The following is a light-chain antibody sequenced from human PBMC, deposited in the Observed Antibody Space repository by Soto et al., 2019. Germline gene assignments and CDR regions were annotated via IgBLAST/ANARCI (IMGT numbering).Light chain of an antibody. CDR2: QVT. J-gene: IGLJ1*01. Sequence: QSLLPQPASVSGSPGQSITISRTRTGSDLAIYNYVSWYQQQPGKAPKLMIYQVTNRPSGVSNRFSGSRSGNTASLTISGLQAEDEADYYCSSYTDSSNYVFGTGTKVTV. CDR1: GSDLAIYNY. V-gene: IGLV2-14*01. CDR3: SSYTDSSNYV.